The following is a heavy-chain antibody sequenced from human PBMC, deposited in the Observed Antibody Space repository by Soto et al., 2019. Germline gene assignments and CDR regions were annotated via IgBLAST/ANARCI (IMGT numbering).Heavy chain of an antibody. Sequence: PGESLKISCKGSGYSFTRYWIGWVRQMPGKGLEWMGIIYPGDSDTRYSPSFQGQVTISADKSISTAYLQWSSLKASDTAMYYCARSITGTTMRYYYYGMDVWGQGTTVTV. V-gene: IGHV5-51*01. CDR3: ARSITGTTMRYYYYGMDV. CDR1: GYSFTRYW. D-gene: IGHD1-7*01. J-gene: IGHJ6*02. CDR2: IYPGDSDT.